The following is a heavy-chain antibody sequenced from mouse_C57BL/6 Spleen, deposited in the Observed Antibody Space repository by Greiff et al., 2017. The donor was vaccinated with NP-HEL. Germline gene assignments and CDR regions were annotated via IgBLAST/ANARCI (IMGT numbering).Heavy chain of an antibody. Sequence: VQLQQSGPVLVKPGASVKMSCKASGYTFTDYYMNWVKQSHGKSLEWIGVINPYNGGTSYNQKFKGKATLTVDKSSSTAYMELNSLTSEDSAVYYCARGGVYYDHDGGDAMDYWGQGTSVTVSS. J-gene: IGHJ4*01. D-gene: IGHD2-4*01. V-gene: IGHV1-19*01. CDR3: ARGGVYYDHDGGDAMDY. CDR1: GYTFTDYY. CDR2: INPYNGGT.